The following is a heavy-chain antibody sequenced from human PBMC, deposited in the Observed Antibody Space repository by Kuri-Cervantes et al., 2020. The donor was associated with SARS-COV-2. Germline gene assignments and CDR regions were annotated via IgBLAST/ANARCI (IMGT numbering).Heavy chain of an antibody. V-gene: IGHV4-59*01. CDR1: GGSINPYY. CDR2: VHHTGTT. CDR3: ARGEYSNGWVYWYLDL. J-gene: IGHJ2*01. Sequence: SETLSLTCTVSGGSINPYYWNWLRLTPGKALEWIGYVHHTGTTNYSPSLKSRLTISLDTSKSQFSLKLTSVTAADTALYYCARGEYSNGWVYWYLDLWGRGTLVTVSS. D-gene: IGHD6-19*01.